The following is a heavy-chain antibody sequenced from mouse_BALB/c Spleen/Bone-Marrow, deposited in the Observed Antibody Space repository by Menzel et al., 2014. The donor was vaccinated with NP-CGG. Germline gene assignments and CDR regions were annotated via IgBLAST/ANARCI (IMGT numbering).Heavy chain of an antibody. V-gene: IGHV5-12-1*01. CDR2: ISSGGGST. CDR3: AREVLRDYLDY. D-gene: IGHD1-1*01. J-gene: IGHJ2*01. CDR1: GFAFSSYD. Sequence: DVKLVESGGGLVKPGGSLKLSCAASGFAFSSYDMSWVRQTPEKRLEWVAYISSGGGSTYYPDTVKGRFTISRDNAKNTLYLQMSSLKSEDTAMYYCAREVLRDYLDYWGQGTTLTVSS.